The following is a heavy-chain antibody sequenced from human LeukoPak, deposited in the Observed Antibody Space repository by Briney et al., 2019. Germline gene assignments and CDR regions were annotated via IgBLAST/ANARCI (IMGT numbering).Heavy chain of an antibody. CDR1: GFTFSSYS. CDR3: AREERDGYNYYWYFDL. D-gene: IGHD5-24*01. CDR2: ISSSSSYI. J-gene: IGHJ2*01. Sequence: GGSLILSCAASGFTFSSYSMNWVRQAPGKGLEWVSSISSSSSYIYYADSVKGRFTISRDNAKNSLYLQMNSLRAEDTAVYYCAREERDGYNYYWYFDLWGRGTLVTVSS. V-gene: IGHV3-21*01.